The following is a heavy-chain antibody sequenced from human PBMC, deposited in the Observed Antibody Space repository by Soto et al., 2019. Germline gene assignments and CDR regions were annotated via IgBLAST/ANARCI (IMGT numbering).Heavy chain of an antibody. J-gene: IGHJ6*04. CDR3: AATYCGSTSCNVRDFYKYGKDV. Sequence: GASVKVSCKASGFTFTSSAMQWVRQARGQRLEWIGWIVVGSGNTNYAQKFQERVTITRDMSTSTAYMELSSLRSEDTAVYYCAATYCGSTSCNVRDFYKYGKDVWGKGTTATVP. CDR2: IVVGSGNT. D-gene: IGHD2-2*01. V-gene: IGHV1-58*02. CDR1: GFTFTSSA.